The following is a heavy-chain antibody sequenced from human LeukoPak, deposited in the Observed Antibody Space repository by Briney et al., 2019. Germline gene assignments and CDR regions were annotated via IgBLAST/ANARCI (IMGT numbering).Heavy chain of an antibody. CDR1: GGSISSGGYY. CDR3: AREGHYYDSSGYSTRLFDY. Sequence: SETLSLTCTVSGGSISSGGYYWSWIRQHPGKGLEWIGYIYYSGSTYYNPSLKSRVTISVDTSKNQFSLKLSSVTAADTAVYYCAREGHYYDSSGYSTRLFDYWGQGTLVTVSS. D-gene: IGHD3-22*01. J-gene: IGHJ4*02. CDR2: IYYSGST. V-gene: IGHV4-30-4*08.